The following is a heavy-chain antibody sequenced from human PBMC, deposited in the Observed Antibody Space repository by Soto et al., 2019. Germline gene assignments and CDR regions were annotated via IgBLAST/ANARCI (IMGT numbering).Heavy chain of an antibody. CDR3: ARGEDAFFYYGLDV. J-gene: IGHJ6*02. V-gene: IGHV4-59*01. Sequence: SEPLSLTCPVSGGSITSSYWSWIRLPPGKGLYWIAYIYDTGISGYTPSTSYNPSLKSRVTMSVDTSKSQFSLKLTSVTAADTAVYYCARGEDAFFYYGLDVWGQGITVTVSS. CDR1: GGSITSSY. CDR2: IYDTGISGYTPST.